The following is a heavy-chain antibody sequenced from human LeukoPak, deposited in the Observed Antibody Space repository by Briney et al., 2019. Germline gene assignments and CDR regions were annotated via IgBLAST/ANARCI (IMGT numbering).Heavy chain of an antibody. D-gene: IGHD3-10*01. V-gene: IGHV3-30*04. CDR2: MSYDGNFT. J-gene: IGHJ4*02. Sequence: GGSLRLSCAASGFTFKRYAMHWVRQAPGMGLEWVTIMSYDGNFTYYSDSVKGRLTISRDNSNDTLYLQMNSLRADDTAIYYCARGRSVYGSGSYSDYWGQGTLVTVSS. CDR3: ARGRSVYGSGSYSDY. CDR1: GFTFKRYA.